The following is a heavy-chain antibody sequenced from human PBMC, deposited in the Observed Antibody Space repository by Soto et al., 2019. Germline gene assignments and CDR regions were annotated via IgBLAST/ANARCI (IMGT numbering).Heavy chain of an antibody. CDR2: TSHNGGNT. V-gene: IGHV3-23*01. Sequence: EVQLLESGGDLVQPGGSLRLSCAASGFTFSSYAMSWVRQAPGKGLEWVSATSHNGGNTYYADSVKGRFTISRDNSKNTLFLQMNSLRVEDTAIYYCARVVKGPRGVISRFDYWGQGTLVTVSS. J-gene: IGHJ4*02. CDR1: GFTFSSYA. D-gene: IGHD3-10*01. CDR3: ARVVKGPRGVISRFDY.